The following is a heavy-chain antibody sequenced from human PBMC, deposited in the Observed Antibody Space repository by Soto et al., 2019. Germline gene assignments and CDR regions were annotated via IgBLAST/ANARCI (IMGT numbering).Heavy chain of an antibody. J-gene: IGHJ4*02. CDR1: GGSISSGGYY. CDR2: IYYNGST. Sequence: QVQLQESGPGLVKPSQTLSLTCTVSGGSISSGGYYWSWIRQHPGKGLEWIGYIYYNGSTYYNPSLKSRVTISVDTSKNQFALKLSSVPAADTAVYYCAISGGATGKGALDYWGQGTLVTVSS. D-gene: IGHD5-12*01. CDR3: AISGGATGKGALDY. V-gene: IGHV4-31*03.